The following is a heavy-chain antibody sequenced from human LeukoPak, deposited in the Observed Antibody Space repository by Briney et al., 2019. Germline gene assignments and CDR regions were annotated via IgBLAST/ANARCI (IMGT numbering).Heavy chain of an antibody. D-gene: IGHD3-22*01. CDR2: ISNSSPNI. CDR3: ARALHDSSGYYFDY. J-gene: IGHJ4*02. Sequence: GGSLRLSCAASGFSFNTYGMHWVRQAPGKGLEWVSSISNSSPNIYYADSVKGRFTISRDSAKDSLFLQMNSLRAEDTAVYYCARALHDSSGYYFDYWGQGTLVTVSS. CDR1: GFSFNTYG. V-gene: IGHV3-21*01.